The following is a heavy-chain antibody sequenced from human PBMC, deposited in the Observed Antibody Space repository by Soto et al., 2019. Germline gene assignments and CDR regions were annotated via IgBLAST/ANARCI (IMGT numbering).Heavy chain of an antibody. CDR3: TRAPTVTNQYYFDY. J-gene: IGHJ4*02. CDR1: GFTFSSYG. CDR2: ITSSSSYI. Sequence: EVQLVESGGGLVKPGGSLRLSCAASGFTFSSYGMNWVRQAPGKGLEWVSSITSSSSYIYYADSVKGRFTFSRDNAKNSLYLQMNSLRAEDTAVYYCTRAPTVTNQYYFDYWGQGTLVTVSS. V-gene: IGHV3-21*01. D-gene: IGHD4-17*01.